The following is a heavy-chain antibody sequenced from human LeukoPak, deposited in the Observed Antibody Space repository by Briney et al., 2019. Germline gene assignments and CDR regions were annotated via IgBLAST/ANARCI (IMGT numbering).Heavy chain of an antibody. V-gene: IGHV4-59*12. Sequence: SETLSLTCIVSGGSISSFSWSWIRQPPGKGLEWIGYIYYSGSTNYNPSLKSRVTISVDTSKNQFSLKLNSVTAADTAVYYCASKGAAMASYYYYYHMDVWGKGTTVTVSS. J-gene: IGHJ6*03. CDR2: IYYSGST. CDR3: ASKGAAMASYYYYYHMDV. CDR1: GGSISSFS. D-gene: IGHD5-18*01.